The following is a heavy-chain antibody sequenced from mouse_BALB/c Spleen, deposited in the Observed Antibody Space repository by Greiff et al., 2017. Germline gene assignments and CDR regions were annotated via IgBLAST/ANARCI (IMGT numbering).Heavy chain of an antibody. V-gene: IGHV2-9*02. Sequence: QVQLQQSGPGLVAPSQSLSITCTVSGFSLTSYGVHWVRQPPGKGLEWLGVIWAGGSTNYNSALMSRLSISKDNSKSQVFLKMNSLQTDDTAMYYCARGPLTGTDWFAYWGQGTLVTVSA. D-gene: IGHD4-1*01. CDR2: IWAGGST. CDR3: ARGPLTGTDWFAY. CDR1: GFSLTSYG. J-gene: IGHJ3*01.